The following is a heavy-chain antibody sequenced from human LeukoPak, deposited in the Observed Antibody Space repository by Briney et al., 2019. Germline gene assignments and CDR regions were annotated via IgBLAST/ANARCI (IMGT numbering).Heavy chain of an antibody. CDR3: ARVRTIAYRAIDFDY. V-gene: IGHV4-30-4*08. CDR2: IYYSGST. Sequence: SETLSLTCTVSGGSISSGDYYWSWIRQPPGKGLEWIGYIYYSGSTYYNPSLKSRVTISVDTSKNQFSLKLSSVTAADTAVYYCARVRTIAYRAIDFDYWGQGTLVTVSS. CDR1: GGSISSGDYY. J-gene: IGHJ4*02. D-gene: IGHD2-21*01.